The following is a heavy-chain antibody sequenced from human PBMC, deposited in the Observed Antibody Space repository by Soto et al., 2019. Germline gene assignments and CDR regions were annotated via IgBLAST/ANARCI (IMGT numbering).Heavy chain of an antibody. CDR2: INTDGTIT. V-gene: IGHV3-74*01. J-gene: IGHJ4*02. CDR1: GFAFSRHW. Sequence: EVQLVESGGGLVQPGGSLRLSCTASGFAFSRHWMHWIRQQGPEKVLMWVLRINTDGTITGDADSVRGRLTILRDNARNTLHLKMTSRRPEDTALYYCLRDNSLVGTGPRFYKWGQGTLVTVSS. CDR3: LRDNSLVGTGPRFYK. D-gene: IGHD1-1*01.